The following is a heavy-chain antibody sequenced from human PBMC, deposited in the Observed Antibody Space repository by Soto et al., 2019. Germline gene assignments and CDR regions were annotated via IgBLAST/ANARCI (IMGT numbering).Heavy chain of an antibody. Sequence: QITLKESGTTLVKPTQTLTLTCTFSGFSLSTSGVGVGWIRQPPGNALECLALIYCDDDKCYSPSLKSSLTITNDTSNIQVVLTMTNMDPVDTATYSCAHRLSRTPANVSGIWGPDDFDYWGQGTLVTATS. CDR1: GFSLSTSGVG. CDR2: IYCDDDK. D-gene: IGHD3-10*01. V-gene: IGHV2-5*02. CDR3: AHRLSRTPANVSGIWGPDDFDY. J-gene: IGHJ4*02.